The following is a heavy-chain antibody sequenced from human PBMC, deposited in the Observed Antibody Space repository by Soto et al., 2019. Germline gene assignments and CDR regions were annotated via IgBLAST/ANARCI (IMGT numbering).Heavy chain of an antibody. CDR1: GFAFNYAW. J-gene: IGHJ4*02. CDR2: IKSKTDGGTT. Sequence: GGSLRLSCAASGFAFNYAWMNWVRQAPGKGLEWVGHIKSKTDGGTTDYAAPVKDRFSISRDDSKNTLYLQMNDLKSEDTAMYYCTTEIPVTVRIDYWGQGALVTVSS. D-gene: IGHD4-4*01. V-gene: IGHV3-15*07. CDR3: TTEIPVTVRIDY.